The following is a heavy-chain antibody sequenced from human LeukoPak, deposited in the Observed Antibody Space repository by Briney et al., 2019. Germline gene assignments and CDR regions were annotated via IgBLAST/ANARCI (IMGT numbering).Heavy chain of an antibody. CDR3: AKDLRDYVWGSYRPAHGGMDV. D-gene: IGHD3-16*02. CDR1: GFIFSSYA. J-gene: IGHJ6*02. Sequence: PGGSLRLSCAVSGFIFSSYAMSWVRQAPGKGLEWVSSISGSGDATKYADSVMGRFTISRDNSKNTLSLQMNSLRAEDTAVYYCAKDLRDYVWGSYRPAHGGMDVWGQGTTVTVSS. CDR2: ISGSGDAT. V-gene: IGHV3-23*01.